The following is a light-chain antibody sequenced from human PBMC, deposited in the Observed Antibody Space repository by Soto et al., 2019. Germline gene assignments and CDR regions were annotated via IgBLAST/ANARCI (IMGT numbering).Light chain of an antibody. Sequence: EILLTQSLDTLCITIRERASLACRASQSLRSSLAWYQQKPGQAPRLLIYDASTRATGIPARFSGSGSGTDFTLTISGLQSEDFALYYCQQYKNWPQTFGQGT. CDR2: DAS. V-gene: IGKV3-15*01. J-gene: IGKJ1*01. CDR1: QSLRSS. CDR3: QQYKNWPQT.